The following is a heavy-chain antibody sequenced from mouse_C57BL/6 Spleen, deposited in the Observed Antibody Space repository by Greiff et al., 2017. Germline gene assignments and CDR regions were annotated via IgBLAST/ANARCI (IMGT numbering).Heavy chain of an antibody. D-gene: IGHD2-4*01. J-gene: IGHJ4*01. CDR2: IDPSDSAT. V-gene: IGHV1-52*01. Sequence: QVQLQQPGAELVRPGSSVKLSCKASGYTFTSYWMHWVKQRPIQGLEWIGNIDPSDSATHYNQKFKDKATLTVDKSSSTAYMQLSSLTSEDSAVYYGARDEGSRRVDYYAMDYWGQGTSVTVSS. CDR1: GYTFTSYW. CDR3: ARDEGSRRVDYYAMDY.